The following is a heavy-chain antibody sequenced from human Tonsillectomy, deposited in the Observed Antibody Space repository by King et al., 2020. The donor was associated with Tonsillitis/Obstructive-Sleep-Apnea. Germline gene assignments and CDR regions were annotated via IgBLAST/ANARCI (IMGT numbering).Heavy chain of an antibody. Sequence: QLVQSGAELKKPGASVKVSCKPSGYTFTGFYLHWVRQAPGQGLEWVGWINPNSGDTNYAQKFQGRVTMSSDTSISTGYMELRRLRYDDTAVYYCANRPLDGARGYWGQGTLVTVSS. CDR1: GYTFTGFY. D-gene: IGHD2/OR15-2a*01. CDR3: ANRPLDGARGY. CDR2: INPNSGDT. J-gene: IGHJ4*02. V-gene: IGHV1-2*02.